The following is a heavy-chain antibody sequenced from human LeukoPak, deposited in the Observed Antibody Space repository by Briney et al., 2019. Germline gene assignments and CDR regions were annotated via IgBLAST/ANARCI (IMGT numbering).Heavy chain of an antibody. Sequence: GGSLRLSCAASGFTFSSYGMHWVRQAPGKGLEWVAIIWDDGTIKYYADSVKGRFTISRDNSNSTLFLQIDSLRAEDTAVYYCARAPCGGDCFFAFDLWGQGTMVTVSS. J-gene: IGHJ3*01. D-gene: IGHD2-21*02. V-gene: IGHV3-33*08. CDR3: ARAPCGGDCFFAFDL. CDR2: IWDDGTIK. CDR1: GFTFSSYG.